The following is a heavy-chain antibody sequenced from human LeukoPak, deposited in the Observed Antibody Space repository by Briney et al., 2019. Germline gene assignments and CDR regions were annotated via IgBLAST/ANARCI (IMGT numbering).Heavy chain of an antibody. V-gene: IGHV4-34*01. Sequence: SETLSLTCAVYGGSFSGYYWGWIRQPPGKGLEWIGEINHSGSTNYNPSLKSRVTISVDTSKNQFSLKLSSVTAADTAVYYCARFRGEAAPSLYGMDVWGQGTTVTVSS. D-gene: IGHD3-16*01. CDR2: INHSGST. CDR1: GGSFSGYY. CDR3: ARFRGEAAPSLYGMDV. J-gene: IGHJ6*02.